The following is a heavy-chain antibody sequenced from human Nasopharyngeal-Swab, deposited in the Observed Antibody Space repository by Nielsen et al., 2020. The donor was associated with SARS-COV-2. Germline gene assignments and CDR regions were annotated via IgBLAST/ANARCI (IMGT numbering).Heavy chain of an antibody. CDR2: INSDGTTT. V-gene: IGHV3-74*01. CDR1: GFTFFSYW. Sequence: GASLKISCAASGFTFFSYWMHWVRQAPGKGLEWVSFINSDGTTTTYADSVKGRFTISRNDATNTLFLQMNSLRADDTGVYYCARWRGSTTWYFDYWGQGTLVTVSS. D-gene: IGHD2-2*01. CDR3: ARWRGSTTWYFDY. J-gene: IGHJ4*02.